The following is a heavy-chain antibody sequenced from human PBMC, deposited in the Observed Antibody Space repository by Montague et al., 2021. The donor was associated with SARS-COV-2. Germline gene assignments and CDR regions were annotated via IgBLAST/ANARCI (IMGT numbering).Heavy chain of an antibody. CDR2: IYYSGST. V-gene: IGHV4-39*01. CDR1: GGSISNSSHY. D-gene: IGHD3-3*01. Sequence: SETLSLTCTVSGGSISNSSHYWGWIRQPPGKGLDWIGSIYYSGSTYYKPSLKSRVTIYVDTSKNQFSLKLSSVTAADTAVYYCARHSGRDTIFGVITIPDAFDIWGQGTTVTVSS. J-gene: IGHJ3*02. CDR3: ARHSGRDTIFGVITIPDAFDI.